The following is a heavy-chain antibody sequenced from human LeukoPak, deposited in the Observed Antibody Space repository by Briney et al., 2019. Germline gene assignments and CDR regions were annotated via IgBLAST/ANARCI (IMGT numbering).Heavy chain of an antibody. Sequence: SETLSLTCTVSGYSISSGYYWGWIRQPPGKGLEWIGSIYHSGSTYYNPSLKSRVTISVDTSKNQFSLKLSSVTAADTAVYYCARTPHRGGSDGPDYWGQGTLVTVSS. CDR3: ARTPHRGGSDGPDY. CDR2: IYHSGST. V-gene: IGHV4-38-2*02. CDR1: GYSISSGYY. J-gene: IGHJ4*02. D-gene: IGHD5-12*01.